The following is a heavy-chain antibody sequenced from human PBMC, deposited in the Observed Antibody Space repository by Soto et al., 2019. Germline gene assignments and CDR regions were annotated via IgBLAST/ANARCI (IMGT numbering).Heavy chain of an antibody. CDR2: IGGSGGIT. J-gene: IGHJ4*02. V-gene: IGHV3-23*01. Sequence: GGSLRLSCAASGFTFSNFAMSWVRQAPGKGLEWVSAIGGSGGITYYADSVKGRFTISRDNSKNTLYLQMNSLRAEDTAVYYCARVDSSSWLPHWGQGTLVTVSS. CDR1: GFTFSNFA. D-gene: IGHD6-13*01. CDR3: ARVDSSSWLPH.